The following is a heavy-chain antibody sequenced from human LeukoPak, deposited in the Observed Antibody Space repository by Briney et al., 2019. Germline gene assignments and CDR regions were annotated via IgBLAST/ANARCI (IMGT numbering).Heavy chain of an antibody. CDR2: IIPILGIA. CDR3: ARERASSGLDY. Sequence: SVKVSCKASGGTFSSYAISWVRQAPGQGLEWMGRIIPILGIANYAQKFQGRVTITADKSTSTAYMELSSLRSEDTAVYYCARERASSGLDYWGQGTLVTVSS. CDR1: GGTFSSYA. J-gene: IGHJ4*02. V-gene: IGHV1-69*04. D-gene: IGHD6-19*01.